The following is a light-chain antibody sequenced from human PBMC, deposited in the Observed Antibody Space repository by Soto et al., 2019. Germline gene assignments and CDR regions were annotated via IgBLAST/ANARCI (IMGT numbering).Light chain of an antibody. CDR1: SGYSTYG. J-gene: IGLJ3*02. Sequence: QLVLTQSPSASASLGASVKLTCTLSSGYSTYGIAWHQQQPEKGPRFLMKLNSDGSHNKGDGIPDRFSGSSSGAERYLTISILQLEDDADYYCQIWGTGIWVFGGGTKLTVL. V-gene: IGLV4-69*01. CDR2: LNSDGSH. CDR3: QIWGTGIWV.